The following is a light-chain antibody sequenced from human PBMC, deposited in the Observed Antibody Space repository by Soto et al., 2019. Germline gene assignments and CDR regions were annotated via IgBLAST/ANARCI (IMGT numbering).Light chain of an antibody. V-gene: IGKV1-5*01. Sequence: DIRVTQSPATLSASVGDRVSITCRAIHTITTWMAWYQQKPGKAPKLLVYDASTLQSGVATRFSGSGSGTEFTLIISGLQPEDSATYYCQQYTNTNNPWMFGQGTKVDI. J-gene: IGKJ1*01. CDR2: DAS. CDR1: HTITTW. CDR3: QQYTNTNNPWM.